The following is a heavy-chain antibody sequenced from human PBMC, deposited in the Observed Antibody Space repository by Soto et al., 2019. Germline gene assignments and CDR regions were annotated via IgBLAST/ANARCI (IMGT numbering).Heavy chain of an antibody. Sequence: PSETLSLTCTVSGGSISSYYWSWIRQPPGKGLEWIGYIYYSGSTNYTPSLKSRVTISVDTSKNQFSLKLSSVTAADTAVYYWARGANPGFVVPAAPPTGPAPDCYSYRAVWGKGTTVTVPS. J-gene: IGHJ6*03. V-gene: IGHV4-59*01. D-gene: IGHD2-2*01. CDR2: IYYSGST. CDR3: ARGANPGFVVPAAPPTGPAPDCYSYRAV. CDR1: GGSISSYY.